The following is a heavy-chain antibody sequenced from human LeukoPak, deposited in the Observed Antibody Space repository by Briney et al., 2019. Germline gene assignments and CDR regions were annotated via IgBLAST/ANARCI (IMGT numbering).Heavy chain of an antibody. Sequence: PSETLSLTCTVSGGSISSGGYYWSWIRQPAGKGLEYLGRIHSSGSTNYNPSLTSRVTISRDTSKNHYSLKLSSVTATDTAVYYCARYNWNGLDAFDNWGQGTMVTVSS. CDR2: IHSSGST. D-gene: IGHD1-1*01. V-gene: IGHV4-61*02. CDR3: ARYNWNGLDAFDN. CDR1: GGSISSGGYY. J-gene: IGHJ3*02.